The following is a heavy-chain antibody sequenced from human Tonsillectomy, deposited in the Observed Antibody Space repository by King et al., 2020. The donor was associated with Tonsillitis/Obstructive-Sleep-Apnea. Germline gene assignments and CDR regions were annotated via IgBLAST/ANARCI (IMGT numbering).Heavy chain of an antibody. CDR1: GGSISRYY. CDR3: ARRVGVAASGYYYYYMDV. J-gene: IGHJ6*03. D-gene: IGHD2-15*01. V-gene: IGHV4-59*01. CDR2: IYYSGST. Sequence: VQLQESGPGLVKPSETLSLTCTVSGGSISRYYWRWIRQPPGRGLEWMGYIYYSGSTNYNPSLKSRVTITVDTSKNQFSLKLSCVTAADTAVYYCARRVGVAASGYYYYYMDVWGKGTTVTVSS.